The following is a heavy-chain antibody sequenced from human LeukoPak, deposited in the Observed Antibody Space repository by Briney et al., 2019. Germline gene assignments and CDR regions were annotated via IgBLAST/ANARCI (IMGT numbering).Heavy chain of an antibody. D-gene: IGHD6-19*01. CDR1: GGSISSYY. CDR3: ARSTPYSSGIDY. CDR2: IYYSGST. V-gene: IGHV4-59*01. J-gene: IGHJ4*02. Sequence: PSETLTLTCTVSGGSISSYYWSWIRQPPWKGLEWIGYIYYSGSTNYNPSLKSRVTISVDTSKNQFSLKLSSVTAADTAVYYCARSTPYSSGIDYWGQGTLVTVSS.